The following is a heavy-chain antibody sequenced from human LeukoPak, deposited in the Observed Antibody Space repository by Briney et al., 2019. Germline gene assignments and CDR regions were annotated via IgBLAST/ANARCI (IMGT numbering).Heavy chain of an antibody. CDR3: AGGGYYYGSGSYYNSGERFDP. V-gene: IGHV5-51*01. J-gene: IGHJ5*02. CDR2: IYPGDSDT. D-gene: IGHD3-10*01. Sequence: GESLKISCKGSGYSFTSYWIGWVRQMPGKGLEWMGIIYPGDSDTRYSPSFQGQVTISADKSISTAYLQWSSLKASDTAMYYCAGGGYYYGSGSYYNSGERFDPWGQGTLVTVSS. CDR1: GYSFTSYW.